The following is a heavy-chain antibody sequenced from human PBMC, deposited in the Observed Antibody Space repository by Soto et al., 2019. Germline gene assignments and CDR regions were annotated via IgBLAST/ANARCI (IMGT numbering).Heavy chain of an antibody. J-gene: IGHJ2*01. V-gene: IGHV4-30-4*01. CDR3: ARGRVSPRGRRRWYFDL. CDR1: NLAFQTGQFS. CDR2: RHIGAGS. Sequence: QIELQESGPGLIKPPQTLSLPCNVPNLAFQTGQFSGFWIRRPPGRGWGGLGDRHIGAGSLFNRSARGRVSISVDMSRGQVFLTLNSVSAADTAVYFCARGRVSPRGRRRWYFDLWGRGTLVSVSS. D-gene: IGHD3-10*01.